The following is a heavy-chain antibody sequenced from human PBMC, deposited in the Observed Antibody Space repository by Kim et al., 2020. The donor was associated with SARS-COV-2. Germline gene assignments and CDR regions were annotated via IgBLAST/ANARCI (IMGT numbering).Heavy chain of an antibody. CDR3: ARSLEDV. CDR2: GKGNT. Sequence: GKGNTKYSQRSQGRVTITRDTSASTAYMELSSLRSEDTAVYYCARSLEDVWGKGTTVTVSS. J-gene: IGHJ6*04. V-gene: IGHV1-3*01. D-gene: IGHD1-1*01.